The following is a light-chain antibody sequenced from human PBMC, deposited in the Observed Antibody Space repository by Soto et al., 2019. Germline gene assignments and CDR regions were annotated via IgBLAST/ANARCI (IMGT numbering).Light chain of an antibody. V-gene: IGKV3-20*01. J-gene: IGKJ4*01. CDR2: GAS. CDR1: QSVSSSY. Sequence: IVLTQSPATLSLSPGKRATLSCRASQSVSSSYLAWYQQKPGQAPRLLIYGASSRATGIPDRFSGSGSGTDFTLTISRLEPEDFAVYYCQQYGSSLTVGGGTKVDIK. CDR3: QQYGSSLT.